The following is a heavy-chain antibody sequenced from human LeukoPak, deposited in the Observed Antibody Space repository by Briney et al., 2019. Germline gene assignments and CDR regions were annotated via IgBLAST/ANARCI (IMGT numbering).Heavy chain of an antibody. CDR2: INHSGST. J-gene: IGHJ4*02. Sequence: SETLSLTCAVYGVSFSGYYWSWLRQPPGKGLEWLGEINHSGSTNYNPSLKSRVTISVDTSKNQFSLKLSSVTAADTAVYYCASLAYNWNGDYWGQGTLVTVSS. CDR3: ASLAYNWNGDY. V-gene: IGHV4-34*01. CDR1: GVSFSGYY. D-gene: IGHD1-20*01.